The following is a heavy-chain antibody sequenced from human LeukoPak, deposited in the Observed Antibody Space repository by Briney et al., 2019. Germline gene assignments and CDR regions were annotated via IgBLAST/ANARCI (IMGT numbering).Heavy chain of an antibody. Sequence: PGGSLRLSCAASGFTFSSYAMSWVRQAPGKGLEWVSSISSSSSYIYYADSVKGRFTISRDNAKNSLYLQMNSLRAEDTAVYYCAREPVLRFLEWLDSFGAFDIWGQGTMVTVSS. J-gene: IGHJ3*02. D-gene: IGHD3-3*01. CDR2: ISSSSSYI. CDR3: AREPVLRFLEWLDSFGAFDI. CDR1: GFTFSSYA. V-gene: IGHV3-21*01.